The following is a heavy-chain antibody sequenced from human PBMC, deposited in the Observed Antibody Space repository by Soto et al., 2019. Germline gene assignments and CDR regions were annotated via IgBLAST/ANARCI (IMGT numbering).Heavy chain of an antibody. CDR3: ARDFFDSSDYTTNWFDP. CDR1: CGSFSGYY. D-gene: IGHD3-22*01. CDR2: INHSGST. J-gene: IGHJ5*02. Sequence: PSETLSLTCAVYCGSFSGYYWSWIRQPPGKGLEWIGEINHSGSTNYNPSLKSRVTISVDTSKNQFSLKLTSVTAADAALYYCARDFFDSSDYTTNWFDPWGQGTLVTVSS. V-gene: IGHV4-34*01.